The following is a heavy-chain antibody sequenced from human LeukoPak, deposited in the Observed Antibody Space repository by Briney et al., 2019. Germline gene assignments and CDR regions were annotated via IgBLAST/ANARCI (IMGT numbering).Heavy chain of an antibody. J-gene: IGHJ4*02. CDR3: ARGDYGDYGTANDY. Sequence: GGSLRLSCVASGFTFSSYSINWVRQAAGKGLEWVSSISSSSSYIYYADSVKGRFTISRDNAKNALYLQMNSLRAEDTAVYYCARGDYGDYGTANDYWGQGTLVTVSS. D-gene: IGHD4-17*01. CDR1: GFTFSSYS. V-gene: IGHV3-21*01. CDR2: ISSSSSYI.